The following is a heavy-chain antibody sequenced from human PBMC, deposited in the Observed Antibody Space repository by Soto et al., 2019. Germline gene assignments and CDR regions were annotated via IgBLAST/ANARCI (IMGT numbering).Heavy chain of an antibody. D-gene: IGHD2-2*01. J-gene: IGHJ6*02. CDR3: ARPVPAAGYYYGMDV. Sequence: QVQLVQSGAEVKKPGSSVKVSCKASGGTFSSYAISWVRQAPGQGLEWMGGIIPIFGTANYAQKIQGRVTITADEATRTAYMDLSRLRSEDTGVYYCARPVPAAGYYYGMDVWGQGTTVTVSS. CDR2: IIPIFGTA. V-gene: IGHV1-69*12. CDR1: GGTFSSYA.